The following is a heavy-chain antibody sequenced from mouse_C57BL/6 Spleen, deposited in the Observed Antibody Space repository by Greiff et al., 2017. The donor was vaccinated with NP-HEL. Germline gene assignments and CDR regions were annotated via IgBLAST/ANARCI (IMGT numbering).Heavy chain of an antibody. CDR3: ARSLYYYGSVDY. D-gene: IGHD1-1*01. J-gene: IGHJ2*01. CDR2: IYPGDGDT. CDR1: GYAFSSSW. V-gene: IGHV1-82*01. Sequence: VQLQQSGPELVKPGASVKISCKASGYAFSSSWMNWVKQRPGKGLEWIGRIYPGDGDTNYNGKFKGKATLTADKSSSTAYMQLSSLTSEDSAVYFCARSLYYYGSVDYWGQGTTLTVSS.